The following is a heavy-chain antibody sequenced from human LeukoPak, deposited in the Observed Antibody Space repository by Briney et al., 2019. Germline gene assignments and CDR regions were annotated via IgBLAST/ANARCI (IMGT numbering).Heavy chain of an antibody. CDR2: IRYDGSNK. V-gene: IGHV3-30*02. Sequence: GGSLRLSCAASGFTFSSYAMSWVRQAPGKGLEWVAFIRYDGSNKYYADSVKGRFTISRDNSKNTLYLQMNSLRAEDTAAYYCAKDTHRFTAGPFEYWGQGTLVTVSS. CDR3: AKDTHRFTAGPFEY. J-gene: IGHJ4*02. CDR1: GFTFSSYA. D-gene: IGHD2-21*02.